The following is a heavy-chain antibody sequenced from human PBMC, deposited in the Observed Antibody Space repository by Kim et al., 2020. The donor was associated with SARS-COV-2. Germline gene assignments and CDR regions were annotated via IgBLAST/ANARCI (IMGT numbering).Heavy chain of an antibody. CDR3: ARAPGFYADYFDY. D-gene: IGHD3-9*01. Sequence: SETLSLTCTVSGDSISSGGYYWSWIRQHPGKGLEWIGYIYNIGSTDYNPSLKSRLSMSVDTSKNQFSLKLTSVTAADTAVYYCARAPGFYADYFDYWGQG. V-gene: IGHV4-31*03. CDR1: GDSISSGGYY. CDR2: IYNIGST. J-gene: IGHJ4*02.